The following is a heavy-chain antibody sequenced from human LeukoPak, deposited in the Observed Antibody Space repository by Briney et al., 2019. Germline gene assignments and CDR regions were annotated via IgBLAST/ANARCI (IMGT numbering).Heavy chain of an antibody. Sequence: SETLSLTCTVSGGSISSYYWSWIRQPPGKGLEWIGYIYYSGSTNYNPSLKSRVTISVDASKNQFSLKLSSVTAADTAVYYCARFPPPLFSDTAMVDYWGQGTLVTVSS. D-gene: IGHD5-18*01. V-gene: IGHV4-59*01. CDR3: ARFPPPLFSDTAMVDY. CDR1: GGSISSYY. J-gene: IGHJ4*02. CDR2: IYYSGST.